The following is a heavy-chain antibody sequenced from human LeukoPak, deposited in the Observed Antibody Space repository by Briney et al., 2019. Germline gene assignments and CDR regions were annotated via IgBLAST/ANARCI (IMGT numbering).Heavy chain of an antibody. Sequence: GGSLRLSCAASGFTFSSYGIHWVRQAPGKGLEWVAVIWDDGSNKYYADSVKGRFTISRDNSKNTVYLQMNSLRAEDTAVYYCARVSPEIVVVTGTGAPDYWGQGTLVTVSS. CDR1: GFTFSSYG. J-gene: IGHJ4*02. CDR2: IWDDGSNK. V-gene: IGHV3-33*01. D-gene: IGHD2-21*02. CDR3: ARVSPEIVVVTGTGAPDY.